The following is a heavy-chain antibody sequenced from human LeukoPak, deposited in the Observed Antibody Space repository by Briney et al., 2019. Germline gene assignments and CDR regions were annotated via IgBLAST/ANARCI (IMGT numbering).Heavy chain of an antibody. V-gene: IGHV3-23*01. CDR3: LRDRGRDDDGRGFYWGYYFDS. D-gene: IGHD3-22*01. Sequence: AGSLTLSCAASGFSFSTYAVNWVRHPPAQGLEWVSTISGSGDSTDYADSVMGRFTISRDNSKETLYLQMSSVRVDDTAVYYGLRDRGRDDDGRGFYWGYYFDSWGEGILVTVST. CDR1: GFSFSTYA. J-gene: IGHJ4*02. CDR2: ISGSGDST.